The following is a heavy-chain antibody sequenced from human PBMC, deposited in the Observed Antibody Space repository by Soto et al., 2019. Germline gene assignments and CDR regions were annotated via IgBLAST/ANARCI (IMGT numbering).Heavy chain of an antibody. CDR1: GYTFTGYY. CDR2: INPNSGGT. J-gene: IGHJ6*02. CDR3: ARGYYPYDFWSGYSNYYYYGMDV. D-gene: IGHD3-3*01. V-gene: IGHV1-2*04. Sequence: SVKVSCKASGYTFTGYYMHWVRQAPGQGLEWMGWINPNSGGTNYAQKFQGWVTMTRDTSISTAYMEPSRLRSDDTAVYYCARGYYPYDFWSGYSNYYYYGMDVWGQGTTVTVSS.